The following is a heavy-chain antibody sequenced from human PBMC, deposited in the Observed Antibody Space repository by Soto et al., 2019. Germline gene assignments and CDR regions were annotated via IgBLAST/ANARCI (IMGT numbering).Heavy chain of an antibody. CDR1: GGSISSGGYS. CDR2: TYKSGSA. Sequence: SETLSLTCTVSGGSISSGGYSWTWIRQSPGKGLEWIGYTYKSGSAYYNPSLKSRVTISVDRSKNQFSLNLTSVTAADTAVYYCARDYYGMDVWGQGTTVTVSS. V-gene: IGHV4-30-2*06. CDR3: ARDYYGMDV. J-gene: IGHJ6*02.